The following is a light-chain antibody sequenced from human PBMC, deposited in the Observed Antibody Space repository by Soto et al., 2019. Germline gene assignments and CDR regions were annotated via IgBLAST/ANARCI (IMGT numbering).Light chain of an antibody. CDR2: RNN. CDR3: AAWDDSLSGQV. Sequence: QSVLTQPPSASGTPGQRVTISCSGSSSNIGSNYVYWYQQLPGTAPKLLIYRNNHRPSGVPDRFSGSKSGTSASLAISGLLSEDEADYYCAAWDDSLSGQVFGTGTKLIVL. J-gene: IGLJ1*01. CDR1: SSNIGSNY. V-gene: IGLV1-47*01.